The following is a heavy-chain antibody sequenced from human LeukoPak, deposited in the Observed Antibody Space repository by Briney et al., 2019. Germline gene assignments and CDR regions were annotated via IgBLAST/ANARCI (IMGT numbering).Heavy chain of an antibody. Sequence: APVKVSCKASGYTFTGYYMHWVRQAPGQGLEWMGWINPNSGGTNYAQKFQGRVTMTRDTSISTAYMELSRLRSDDTAVYYCARIPGYSSGWYGPNDYWGQGTLVTVSS. D-gene: IGHD6-19*01. CDR3: ARIPGYSSGWYGPNDY. V-gene: IGHV1-2*02. CDR2: INPNSGGT. CDR1: GYTFTGYY. J-gene: IGHJ4*02.